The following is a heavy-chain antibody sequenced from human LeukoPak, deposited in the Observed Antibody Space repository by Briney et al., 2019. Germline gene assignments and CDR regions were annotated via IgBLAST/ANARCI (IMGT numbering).Heavy chain of an antibody. CDR2: ISSSSSYI. J-gene: IGHJ4*02. CDR1: GFTFSSYS. V-gene: IGHV3-21*01. CDR3: ALMGIYSSSCPDY. Sequence: GGSLRLSCAASGFTFSSYSMNWVRQAPGKGLEWVSSISSSSSYIYYADSVKGRFTISRDNAKNSLYLQMNSLRAEDTAVYYCALMGIYSSSCPDYWGQGTLVTVSS. D-gene: IGHD6-13*01.